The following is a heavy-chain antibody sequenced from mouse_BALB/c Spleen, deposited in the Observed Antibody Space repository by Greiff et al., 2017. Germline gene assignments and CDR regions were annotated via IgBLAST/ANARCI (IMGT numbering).Heavy chain of an antibody. CDR1: GYSITSGYY. Sequence: EVKLQESGPGLVKPSQSLSLTCSVTGYSITSGYYWNWIRQFPGNKLEWMGYISYDGSNNYNPSLKNRISITRDTSKNQFFLKLNSVTTEDTATYYCAREIGSYGNYDYWGQGTTLTVSS. V-gene: IGHV3-6*02. CDR2: ISYDGSN. J-gene: IGHJ2*01. CDR3: AREIGSYGNYDY. D-gene: IGHD2-1*01.